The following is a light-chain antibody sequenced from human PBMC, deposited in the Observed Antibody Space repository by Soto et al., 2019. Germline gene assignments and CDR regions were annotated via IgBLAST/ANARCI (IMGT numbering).Light chain of an antibody. CDR1: QSVSSS. V-gene: IGKV3-11*01. Sequence: EIVLTPSPATLSLSPGERATLSCRASQSVSSSLAWYQQNPGQAPRLLIYDASNRATGIPARFSGSGSGTDFTLTISSLEPEDFAVYYCQQRSDWPPITFGQGTRLEIK. CDR2: DAS. J-gene: IGKJ5*01. CDR3: QQRSDWPPIT.